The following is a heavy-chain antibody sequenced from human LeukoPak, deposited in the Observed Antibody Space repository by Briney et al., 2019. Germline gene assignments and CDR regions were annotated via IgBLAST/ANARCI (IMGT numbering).Heavy chain of an antibody. CDR2: INWNSDII. Sequence: PGGSLRLSCAASGFTFDDYAMHWVRQAPGKGLEWVSGINWNSDIIGYADSVKGRFTISRDNSKNTLHLQMNSLRAEDTAVYYCATGGRLRLDPPQGDHWGQGTLVTVSS. D-gene: IGHD3-16*01. J-gene: IGHJ4*02. CDR1: GFTFDDYA. CDR3: ATGGRLRLDPPQGDH. V-gene: IGHV3-9*01.